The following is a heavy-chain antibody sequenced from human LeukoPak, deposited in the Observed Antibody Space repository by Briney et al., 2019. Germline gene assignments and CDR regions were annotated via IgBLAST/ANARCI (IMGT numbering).Heavy chain of an antibody. J-gene: IGHJ4*02. Sequence: SETLSLTCAAYGWTFSGYDWSWIRQPPGKGLEWVGEINHSGSTTYHPSLQSRLPISVDTSKNQFSLKLSSVTAADTAVYYCARGRQRGYSYGYLFDYWGQGTLVPVPS. CDR3: ARGRQRGYSYGYLFDY. CDR2: INHSGST. D-gene: IGHD5-18*01. V-gene: IGHV4-34*01. CDR1: GWTFSGYD.